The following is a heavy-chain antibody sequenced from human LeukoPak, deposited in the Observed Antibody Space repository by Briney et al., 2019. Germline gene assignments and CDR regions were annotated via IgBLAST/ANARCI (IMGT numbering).Heavy chain of an antibody. V-gene: IGHV3-23*01. J-gene: IGHJ4*02. CDR2: ISGSGDNT. Sequence: GGSLRLSCAASGFTFSSYAMSWVRQAPGKGLEWVSGISGSGDNTYYADSVKGRFTISRDNSKNTLYVQVNSLGTEDTAAYYCAKGSYYDSSGSFYFDYWGQGTLVSVSS. D-gene: IGHD3-22*01. CDR1: GFTFSSYA. CDR3: AKGSYYDSSGSFYFDY.